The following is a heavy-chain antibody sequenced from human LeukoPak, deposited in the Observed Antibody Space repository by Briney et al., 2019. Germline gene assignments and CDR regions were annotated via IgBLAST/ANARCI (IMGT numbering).Heavy chain of an antibody. CDR3: VTDYGGSSGAFDI. J-gene: IGHJ3*02. Sequence: AGGSLRLSCTGSGFTLSSYAMNWVRRAPGQGLEWVSSISSSSRDIYYTDSVKGRFTISRDNAKNSLYLQMNGLRAEDTAVYYCVTDYGGSSGAFDIWGQGTMVTVSS. CDR1: GFTLSSYA. CDR2: ISSSSRDI. D-gene: IGHD4-23*01. V-gene: IGHV3-21*01.